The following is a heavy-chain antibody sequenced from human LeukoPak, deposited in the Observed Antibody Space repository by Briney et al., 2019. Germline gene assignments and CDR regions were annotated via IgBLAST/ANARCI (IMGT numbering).Heavy chain of an antibody. V-gene: IGHV4-4*07. CDR1: GDSISSYY. D-gene: IGHD2-2*01. CDR3: ARGALLKKRYCSSTSCSTGWFDR. J-gene: IGHJ5*02. CDR2: IYTSGST. Sequence: PSETLSLTCTVSGDSISSYYWSWIRQPAGKGLEWIGRIYTSGSTNYNPFLKSRVTMSVDTSKNQFSLKLSSVTAADTAVYYCARGALLKKRYCSSTSCSTGWFDRWGQGTLVTVSS.